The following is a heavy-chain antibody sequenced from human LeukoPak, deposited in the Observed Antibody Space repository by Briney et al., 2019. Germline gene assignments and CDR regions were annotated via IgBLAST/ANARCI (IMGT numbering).Heavy chain of an antibody. Sequence: SETLSLTRTVSGGSISSYYWSWIRQPPGKGLEWIGYIYYSGSTNYNPSLKSRVTISVDTSKNQFSLKLSSVTAADTAVYYCARVYRDGPYYYYYYMDVWGKGTTVTISS. V-gene: IGHV4-59*01. J-gene: IGHJ6*03. D-gene: IGHD5-24*01. CDR1: GGSISSYY. CDR3: ARVYRDGPYYYYYYMDV. CDR2: IYYSGST.